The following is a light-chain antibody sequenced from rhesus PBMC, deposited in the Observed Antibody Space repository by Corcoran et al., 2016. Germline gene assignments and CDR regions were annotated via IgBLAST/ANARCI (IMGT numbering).Light chain of an antibody. CDR3: QHGDGIFFT. V-gene: IGKV1-33*02. Sequence: DIQMTQSPSSQSASVGDTVTITCQAIQAISNNLAWFQQKPGKVPKLLIYAASTLQSGVPSRFRGSGSGTAFTLTSSSRKPEDFATYYCQHGDGIFFTFGHGTKLDIK. CDR2: AAS. J-gene: IGKJ3*01. CDR1: QAISNN.